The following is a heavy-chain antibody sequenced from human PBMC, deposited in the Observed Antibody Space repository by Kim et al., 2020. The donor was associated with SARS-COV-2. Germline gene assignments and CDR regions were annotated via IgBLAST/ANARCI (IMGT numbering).Heavy chain of an antibody. Sequence: GGSLRLSCAASGFTFSSYDMHWVRQATGKGLEWVSAIGTAGDTYYPGSVKGRFTISRENAKNSLYLQMNSLRAGDTAVYYCARGNLNSGYYGMDVWGQGTTVTVSS. D-gene: IGHD3-10*01. CDR1: GFTFSSYD. CDR2: IGTAGDT. V-gene: IGHV3-13*04. J-gene: IGHJ6*02. CDR3: ARGNLNSGYYGMDV.